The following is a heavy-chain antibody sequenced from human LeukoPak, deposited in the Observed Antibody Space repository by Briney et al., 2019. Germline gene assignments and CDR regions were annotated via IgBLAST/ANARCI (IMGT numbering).Heavy chain of an antibody. D-gene: IGHD1-1*01. CDR2: ITYCGRKE. CDR3: ARGQTGNDCINY. CDR1: GFNFSNYA. Sequence: GGSLRHSCSASGFNFSNYAMHWVGQAPGKRLEWVAVITYCGRKEYYVDSVKGRFTISRDNSKSPLYLEVDSLRAHEPSVYFFARGQTGNDCINYWGQGTLVTVSS. J-gene: IGHJ4*02. V-gene: IGHV3-30*14.